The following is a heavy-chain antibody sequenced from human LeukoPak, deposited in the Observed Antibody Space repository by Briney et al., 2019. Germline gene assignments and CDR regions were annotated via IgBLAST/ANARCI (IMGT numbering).Heavy chain of an antibody. J-gene: IGHJ6*03. Sequence: RTGGSLRLSCAASGFTFDDYGMSWVRQAPGKGLEWVSGINLNGGSTGYTDSVKGRFTISRDNAKNSLYLQMNSLRDEDTALYYCARHNNDYYDSSGYYGYMDVWGKGTTVTVSS. V-gene: IGHV3-20*04. D-gene: IGHD3-22*01. CDR2: INLNGGST. CDR3: ARHNNDYYDSSGYYGYMDV. CDR1: GFTFDDYG.